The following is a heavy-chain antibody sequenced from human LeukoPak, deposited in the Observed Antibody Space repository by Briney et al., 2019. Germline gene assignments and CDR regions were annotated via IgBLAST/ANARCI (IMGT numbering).Heavy chain of an antibody. V-gene: IGHV3-21*01. CDR1: GFTFSSYS. CDR2: ISSSSSYI. CDR3: ARDYIAVAGTLPY. D-gene: IGHD6-19*01. Sequence: GSLLLSCAASGFTFSSYSMNGVRRAPGKGREWVSSISSSSSYIYYADSVKGRFTISRDNAKNSLYLQMNSLRADDTAVYYCARDYIAVAGTLPYWGQGTLVTVSS. J-gene: IGHJ4*02.